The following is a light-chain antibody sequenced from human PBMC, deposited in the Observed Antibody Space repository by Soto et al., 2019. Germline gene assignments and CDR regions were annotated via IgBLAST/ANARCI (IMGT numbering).Light chain of an antibody. CDR2: DAS. CDR3: XQRFTWPPT. CDR1: QSISIS. J-gene: IGKJ4*01. Sequence: ESVLTQSPATLSLSAGESATLSCRASQSISISLAWYQQKPGQAPRLLIYDASKRATDIPGRFSGSGSGTXXXXXXXXLXPXDFATYFCXQRFTWPPTFGGGTKVEIK. V-gene: IGKV3-11*01.